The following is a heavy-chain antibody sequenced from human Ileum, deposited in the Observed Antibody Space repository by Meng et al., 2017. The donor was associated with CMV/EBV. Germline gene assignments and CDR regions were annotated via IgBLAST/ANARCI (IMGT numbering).Heavy chain of an antibody. CDR2: IFFSGNT. V-gene: IGHV4-30-4*08. CDR1: GASSSSGDYY. CDR3: ARFRIAALGNLFDP. Sequence: QAQLQESGPGLGKPSQPLSLSCTVSGASSSSGDYYWSWIRQPPGKGLEWIGYIFFSGNTYYNPSLNNRVIISIDTPRNQFSLKVDSVTAADTAVYYCARFRIAALGNLFDPWGHGTLVTVSS. J-gene: IGHJ5*02. D-gene: IGHD6-13*01.